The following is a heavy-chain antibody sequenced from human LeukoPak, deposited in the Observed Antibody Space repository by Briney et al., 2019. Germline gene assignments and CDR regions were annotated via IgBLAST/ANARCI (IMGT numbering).Heavy chain of an antibody. CDR1: GFIFSSYA. J-gene: IGHJ4*02. V-gene: IGHV3-23*01. CDR3: AKDDYDFWSGYSADY. CDR2: ISGSGGNT. Sequence: PGGSLRLSCAASGFIFSSYAMSWVRQTPGKGLEWVSLISGSGGNTYYADSVKGRFTISRDNSKNTLYLQMNSLRAEDTAVYYCAKDDYDFWSGYSADYWGQGTLVTVSS. D-gene: IGHD3-3*01.